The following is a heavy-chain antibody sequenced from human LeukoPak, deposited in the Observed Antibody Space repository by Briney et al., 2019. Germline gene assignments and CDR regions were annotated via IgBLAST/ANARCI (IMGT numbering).Heavy chain of an antibody. J-gene: IGHJ3*02. Sequence: GGSLRLSCAASGFTFSSYSMNWVRQAPGKGLGWVSSISSSSSYIYYADSVKGRFTISRDNAKNSLYLQMNSLRAEDTAVYYCARDMLDIVVVPAAMEGPKGAFDIWGQGTMVTVSS. CDR3: ARDMLDIVVVPAAMEGPKGAFDI. CDR2: ISSSSSYI. V-gene: IGHV3-21*01. D-gene: IGHD2-2*03. CDR1: GFTFSSYS.